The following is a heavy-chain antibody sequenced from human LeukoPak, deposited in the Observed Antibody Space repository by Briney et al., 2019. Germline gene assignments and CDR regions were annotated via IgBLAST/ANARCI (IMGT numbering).Heavy chain of an antibody. CDR3: AKLGSGRHYMDV. CDR2: ISGSGGST. J-gene: IGHJ6*03. CDR1: GFTFSSYG. Sequence: GGSPRLSCAASGFTFSSYGMSWVRQAPGKGLEWVSAISGSGGSTYYADSVKGRFTISRDNSKNTLYLQMNSLRAEDTAVYYCAKLGSGRHYMDVWGKGTTVTISS. V-gene: IGHV3-23*01. D-gene: IGHD3-10*01.